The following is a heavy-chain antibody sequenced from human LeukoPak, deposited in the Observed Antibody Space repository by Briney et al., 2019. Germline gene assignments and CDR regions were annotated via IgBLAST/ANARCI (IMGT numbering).Heavy chain of an antibody. V-gene: IGHV1-69*04. CDR1: GGTFSSYA. CDR2: IIPILGIA. CDR3: VLGGYSYGVSYFDY. J-gene: IGHJ4*02. D-gene: IGHD5-18*01. Sequence: ASVKVSCKASGGTFSSYAISWVRQAPGQGLEWMGRIIPILGIANYAQKFQGRVTITADKSTSTAYMELSSLRSEDTAVYYCVLGGYSYGVSYFDYWGQGTLVTVSS.